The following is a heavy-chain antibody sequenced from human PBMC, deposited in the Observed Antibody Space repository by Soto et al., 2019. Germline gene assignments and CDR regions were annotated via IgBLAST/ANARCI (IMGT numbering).Heavy chain of an antibody. CDR3: TSYDNSGYFYLNY. D-gene: IGHD3-22*01. Sequence: EVQLVESGGGLVQPGSSLRLSCAASGFIFSASAIHWVRQASGKGLEWVGRVRTKNNNYATTYAASVTGRFTISRDDSRNTAFLQMSSLKTEDTAIYYCTSYDNSGYFYLNYWGQGTLVTVSS. CDR2: VRTKNNNYAT. CDR1: GFIFSASA. V-gene: IGHV3-73*02. J-gene: IGHJ4*02.